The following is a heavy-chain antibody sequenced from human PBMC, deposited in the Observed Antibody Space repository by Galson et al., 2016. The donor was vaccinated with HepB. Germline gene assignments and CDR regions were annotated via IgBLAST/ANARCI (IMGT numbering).Heavy chain of an antibody. CDR3: ARGLPHIKHAFDI. Sequence: TLSLTCAVSGGTISSNAYSWNWIRQPPGKGLEWIGYIYHSGNTFYNPSLKSRVTISVDSSKNHFSLKLNSVTAADTAVYYCARGLPHIKHAFDIWGQGTLVTVSS. CDR1: GGTISSNAYS. J-gene: IGHJ3*02. CDR2: IYHSGNT. D-gene: IGHD2-21*02. V-gene: IGHV4-30-2*01.